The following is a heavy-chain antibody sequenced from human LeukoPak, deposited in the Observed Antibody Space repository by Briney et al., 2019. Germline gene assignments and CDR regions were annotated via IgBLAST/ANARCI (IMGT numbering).Heavy chain of an antibody. Sequence: GGSLRLSCAASGFTFSNYAMHWVRQAPGKGLEYVSAISSNGGSTYYADSVKGRFTISRDNAKNSLYLQMNSLRAEDTAVYYCARDIGGSYYGAFDIWGQGTMVTVSS. CDR1: GFTFSNYA. CDR2: ISSNGGST. CDR3: ARDIGGSYYGAFDI. D-gene: IGHD1-26*01. V-gene: IGHV3-64*04. J-gene: IGHJ3*02.